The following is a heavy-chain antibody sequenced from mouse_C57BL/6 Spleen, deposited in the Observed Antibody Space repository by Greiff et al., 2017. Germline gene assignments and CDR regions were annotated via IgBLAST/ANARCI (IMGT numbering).Heavy chain of an antibody. V-gene: IGHV1-19*01. CDR3: APFITTVVFPFDY. Sequence: VQLKESGPVLVKPGASVKMSCKASGYTFTDYYMNWVKQSHGKSLEWIGVIHPYNGSTSYNQKFKGKATLTVDKSSSTAYMALNSLTSEDSAVYYCAPFITTVVFPFDYWGQGTTLTVSS. J-gene: IGHJ2*01. D-gene: IGHD1-1*01. CDR2: IHPYNGST. CDR1: GYTFTDYY.